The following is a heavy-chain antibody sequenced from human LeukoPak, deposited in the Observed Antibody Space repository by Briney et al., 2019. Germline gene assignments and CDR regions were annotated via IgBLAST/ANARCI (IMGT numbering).Heavy chain of an antibody. J-gene: IGHJ6*03. Sequence: PGGSLRLSCAASGFTFSSYWMSWVRQAPGKGLEWVANIKQDGGEKYCVDSVKCGFTISRDNAKNSLYLQMNSLRAEDTAVYYCARVNYYYYYMDVWGKGTTVTVSS. CDR3: ARVNYYYYYMDV. CDR2: IKQDGGEK. CDR1: GFTFSSYW. V-gene: IGHV3-7*01.